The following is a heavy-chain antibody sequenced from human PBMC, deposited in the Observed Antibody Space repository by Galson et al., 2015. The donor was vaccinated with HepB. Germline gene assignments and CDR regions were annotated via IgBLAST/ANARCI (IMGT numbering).Heavy chain of an antibody. J-gene: IGHJ4*02. CDR1: GFTFTRYA. Sequence: SLRLSCAASGFTFTRYAMNWVRQAPGKGLEWVSSIGGSGTTTYYADSVKGRFTISRDNSKNTLYLQLDSLRAEDTAVYYCARKDNWNYWVYWGQGTLVTVSS. CDR3: ARKDNWNYWVY. V-gene: IGHV3-23*01. CDR2: IGGSGTTT. D-gene: IGHD1-7*01.